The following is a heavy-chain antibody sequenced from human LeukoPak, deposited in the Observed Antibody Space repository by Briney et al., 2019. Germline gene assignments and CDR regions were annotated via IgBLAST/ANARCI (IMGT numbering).Heavy chain of an antibody. Sequence: SSETLSLTCAVYGGSFSGYYWSWIRQPPGKGLEWIGEINHSGSTNYNPSLKSRVTISVDTSKNQFSLKLSSVTAADTAVYYCARDSLGIAAAGTRGIDYWGQGTLVTVSS. CDR2: INHSGST. CDR3: ARDSLGIAAAGTRGIDY. CDR1: GGSFSGYY. J-gene: IGHJ4*02. V-gene: IGHV4-34*01. D-gene: IGHD6-13*01.